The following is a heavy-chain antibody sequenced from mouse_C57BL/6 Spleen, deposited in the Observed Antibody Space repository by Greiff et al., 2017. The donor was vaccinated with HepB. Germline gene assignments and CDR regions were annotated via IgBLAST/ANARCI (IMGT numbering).Heavy chain of an antibody. J-gene: IGHJ4*01. CDR1: GFTFSDYG. D-gene: IGHD1-1*01. V-gene: IGHV5-17*01. CDR2: ISSGSSTI. Sequence: EVKLVESGGGLVKPGGSLKLSCAASGFTFSDYGMHWVRQAPEKGLEWVAYISSGSSTIYYADTVKGRFTISRDNAKNTLFLQMTSLRSEDTAMYYCARGIYYYGSSSDAMDYWGQGTSVTVSS. CDR3: ARGIYYYGSSSDAMDY.